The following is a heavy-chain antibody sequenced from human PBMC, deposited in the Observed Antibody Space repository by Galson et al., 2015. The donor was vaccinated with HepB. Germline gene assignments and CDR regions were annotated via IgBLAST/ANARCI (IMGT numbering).Heavy chain of an antibody. V-gene: IGHV3-73*01. CDR3: TRLGDLSGYSSK. J-gene: IGHJ4*02. Sequence: SLRLSCAASGLTSSGSAMHWVRQASGKGLEWVGRIGSKAHNYATAYVASVKGRFTISRDDSKSTAYLQMNSLKTEDTAVYYCTRLGDLSGYSSKWGQGTLVTVSS. CDR1: GLTSSGSA. CDR2: IGSKAHNYAT. D-gene: IGHD6-13*01.